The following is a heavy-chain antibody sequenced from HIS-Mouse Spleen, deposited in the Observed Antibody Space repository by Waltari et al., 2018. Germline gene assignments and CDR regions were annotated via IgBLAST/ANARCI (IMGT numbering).Heavy chain of an antibody. J-gene: IGHJ4*02. CDR1: GYSISSGYY. V-gene: IGHV4-38-2*02. CDR3: ARDPYSSSHHFDY. Sequence: QVQLQESGPGLVKPSETLSLTCTVSGYSISSGYYWGWIRQPPGKGLEWIGSIYHSGSTYSNPSLKSRVTISVDTSKNQLSLKLSSVTAADTAVYYCARDPYSSSHHFDYWGQGTLVTVSS. D-gene: IGHD6-6*01. CDR2: IYHSGST.